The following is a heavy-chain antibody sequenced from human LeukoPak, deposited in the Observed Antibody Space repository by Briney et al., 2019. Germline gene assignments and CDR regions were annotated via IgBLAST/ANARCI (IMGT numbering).Heavy chain of an antibody. CDR1: GDTVSSNTAS. CDR3: ARATYHFEN. J-gene: IGHJ4*02. CDR2: TYSRSNYYN. V-gene: IGHV6-1*01. D-gene: IGHD2-2*02. Sequence: SSQTLSLTCAISGDTVSSNTASWNWIRQSPSRGLEWLVRTYSRSNYYNEYAASMKIRITINSNTSKHQFSLRLNSVTPEDTAVYYCARATYHFENWGQGTLVTVSS.